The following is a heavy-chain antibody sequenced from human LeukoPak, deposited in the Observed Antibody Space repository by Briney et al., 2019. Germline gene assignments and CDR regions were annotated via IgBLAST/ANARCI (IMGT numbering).Heavy chain of an antibody. D-gene: IGHD3-22*01. V-gene: IGHV4-4*07. CDR2: IYTSGST. CDR1: GSSISSYY. CDR3: ARERSLSGYYDSSGYDY. J-gene: IGHJ4*02. Sequence: SETLSLTCTVSGSSISSYYWSWIRQPAGKGLEWIGRIYTSGSTNYNPSLKSRVTMSVDTSKNQFSLKLSSVTAADTAVYYCARERSLSGYYDSSGYDYWGQGTLVTVSS.